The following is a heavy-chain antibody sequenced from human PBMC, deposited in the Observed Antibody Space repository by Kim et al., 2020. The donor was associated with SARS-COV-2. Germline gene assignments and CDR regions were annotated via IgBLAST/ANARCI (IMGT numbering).Heavy chain of an antibody. J-gene: IGHJ4*02. CDR1: GYTFTNYD. V-gene: IGHV1-8*01. CDR3: ARVMGAIDY. Sequence: ASVKVSCKASGYTFTNYDINWVRQATGQGLEWMGWMNPNSGYTGFAQRFQGRVTMTRDTSMSTAYMELSSLRSDDTAVYYCARVMGAIDYWGQGTLVTVSS. D-gene: IGHD3-16*01. CDR2: MNPNSGYT.